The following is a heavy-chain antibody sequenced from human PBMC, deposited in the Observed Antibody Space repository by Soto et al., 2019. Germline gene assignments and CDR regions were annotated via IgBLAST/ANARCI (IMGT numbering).Heavy chain of an antibody. CDR3: AKDLGYYDRSGQAGGVY. CDR2: ISGSGGST. CDR1: GFTFSSYA. Sequence: GGSLRLSCAASGFTFSSYAMSWVRQAPGKGLEWVSAISGSGGSTYYADSVKGRFTISRDNSKNTLYLQMNSLRAEDTAVYYCAKDLGYYDRSGQAGGVYSGQGTLVTVSS. D-gene: IGHD3-22*01. J-gene: IGHJ4*02. V-gene: IGHV3-23*01.